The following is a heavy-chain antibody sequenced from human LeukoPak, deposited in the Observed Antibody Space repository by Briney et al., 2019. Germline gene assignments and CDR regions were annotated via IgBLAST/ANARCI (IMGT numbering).Heavy chain of an antibody. D-gene: IGHD1-26*01. CDR1: GGSFSGCY. Sequence: SETLSLTCAVYGGSFSGCYWSWIRQPPGKGLEWIGRIYISGTTNYNPSLKSRVTISVDTSKNQFSLKLSSVTAADTAVYYCATTTIRLGYWGQGTLVTVSS. CDR3: ATTTIRLGY. V-gene: IGHV4-59*10. J-gene: IGHJ4*02. CDR2: IYISGTT.